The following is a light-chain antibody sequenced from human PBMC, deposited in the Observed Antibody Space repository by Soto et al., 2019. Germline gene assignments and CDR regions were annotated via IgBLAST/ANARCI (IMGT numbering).Light chain of an antibody. V-gene: IGLV2-8*01. J-gene: IGLJ1*01. CDR1: SSDVGGYNY. Sequence: QSVLTQPPSASGPPGQSVTISCTGTSSDVGGYNYVSWYQQHPGKAPKLMIYEVSKRPSGVPDRFSGSKSGNTASLTVSGLQAEDEADYYCSSYAGSNNLIFGTGTKVTVL. CDR3: SSYAGSNNLI. CDR2: EVS.